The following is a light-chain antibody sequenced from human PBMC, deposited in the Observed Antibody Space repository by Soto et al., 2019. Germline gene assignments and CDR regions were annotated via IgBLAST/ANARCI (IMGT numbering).Light chain of an antibody. CDR3: QHYMNYSEA. J-gene: IGKJ1*01. CDR2: DAS. CDR1: QAIGSG. Sequence: AIQRTQSPSSLSASVGDRVTTSCRASQAIGSGLGWYQQKPGKPPKLLIYDASTLKSGVPSRFRGSGSGTEFTLTISSLKPEDFATYYCQHYMNYSEAFGQGTKVDIK. V-gene: IGKV1-6*01.